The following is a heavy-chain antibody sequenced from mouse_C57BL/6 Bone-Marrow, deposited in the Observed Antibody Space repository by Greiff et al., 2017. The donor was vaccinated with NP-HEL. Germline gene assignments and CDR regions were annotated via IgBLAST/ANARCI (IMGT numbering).Heavy chain of an antibody. CDR1: GYTFTSYW. D-gene: IGHD6-1*01. Sequence: VQLQQPGAELVRPGTSVKLSCKASGYTFTSYWMHWVKQRPGQGLEWIGVIDPSDSYTNYNQKFKGKATLTVDTSSSTAYMQLSSLTSEDSAVYYCARYRPLPDYWGQGTTLTVSS. CDR2: IDPSDSYT. J-gene: IGHJ2*01. CDR3: ARYRPLPDY. V-gene: IGHV1-59*01.